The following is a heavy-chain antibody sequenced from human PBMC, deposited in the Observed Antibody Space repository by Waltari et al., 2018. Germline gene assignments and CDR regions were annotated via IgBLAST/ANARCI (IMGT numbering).Heavy chain of an antibody. Sequence: QVQLQESGPGLVKPSETLSLTCTVSGGSISSYYWSWIRQPPGKGLEWIGYIYYSGSTNYNPSLKSRVTISVDTSKNQFSLKLSSVTAADTAVYYCARDLKTTSYCGGDCYPLMDVWGKGTTVTVSS. CDR3: ARDLKTTSYCGGDCYPLMDV. V-gene: IGHV4-59*01. D-gene: IGHD2-21*01. CDR2: IYYSGST. J-gene: IGHJ6*03. CDR1: GGSISSYY.